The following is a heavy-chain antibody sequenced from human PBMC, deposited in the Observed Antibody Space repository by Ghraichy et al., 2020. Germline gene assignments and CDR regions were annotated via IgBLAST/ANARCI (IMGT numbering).Heavy chain of an antibody. J-gene: IGHJ4*02. D-gene: IGHD3-10*01. V-gene: IGHV3-21*01. CDR2: ISSSSSYI. CDR1: GFTFSSYS. Sequence: GGSLRLSCAASGFTFSSYSMNWVRQAPGKGLEWVSSISSSSSYIYYADSVKGRFTISRDNAKNSLYLQMNSLRAEDTAVYYCARRALSYGSGSYNFDYWGQGTLVTVSS. CDR3: ARRALSYGSGSYNFDY.